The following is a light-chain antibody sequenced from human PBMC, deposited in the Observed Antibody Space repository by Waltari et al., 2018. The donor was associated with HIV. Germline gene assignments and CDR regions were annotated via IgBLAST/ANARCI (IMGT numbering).Light chain of an antibody. CDR3: QQRSNWPHT. CDR1: QSVSSY. CDR2: DAS. J-gene: IGKJ2*01. V-gene: IGKV3-11*01. Sequence: EIVLTQSPATLSLSPGQRAPLSCRASQSVSSYLAWYQQKPGQAPRLLIYDASNRATGIPARFSGSGSGTDFTLTISSLEPEDFAVYYCQQRSNWPHTFGQGTKLEIK.